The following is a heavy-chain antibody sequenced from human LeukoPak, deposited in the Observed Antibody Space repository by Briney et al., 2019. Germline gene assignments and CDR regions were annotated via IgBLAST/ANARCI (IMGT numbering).Heavy chain of an antibody. CDR1: GFTVSSNY. J-gene: IGHJ6*02. Sequence: GGSLRLSCAASGFTVSSNYMSWVRQAPGKGLEWVSVIYSGGNTYHADSVKGRFTISRDSSKNTVYLQMNSLRAEDTAVYYCARVGDLRLDYYYAMDVWGQGTTVTVSS. V-gene: IGHV3-66*01. CDR3: ARVGDLRLDYYYAMDV. D-gene: IGHD3-16*01. CDR2: IYSGGNT.